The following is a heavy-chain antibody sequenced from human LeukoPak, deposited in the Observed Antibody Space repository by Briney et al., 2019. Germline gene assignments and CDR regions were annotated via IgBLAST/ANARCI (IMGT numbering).Heavy chain of an antibody. J-gene: IGHJ6*02. D-gene: IGHD4-11*01. V-gene: IGHV4-59*01. CDR1: DDSIGNYY. CDR2: IYFSGST. Sequence: SSETLSLTCTVSDDSIGNYYWSWTRQSPGKGLEWIGYIYFSGSTNYNPSLKRRVTMSVVTSKNQFSLRLTSVTAADTATYYCARVGGSNFYNYGMDVWGQGTTVIVSS. CDR3: ARVGGSNFYNYGMDV.